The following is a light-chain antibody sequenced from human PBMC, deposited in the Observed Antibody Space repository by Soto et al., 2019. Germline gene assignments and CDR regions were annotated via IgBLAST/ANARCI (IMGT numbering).Light chain of an antibody. Sequence: EVVMTQSPATLSVSPGERATLSCRASQSVSSNLAWYQQKPGQAPRLLVYRASTRATGIPARFSGSGSGTEFTLVISSPQSEDFAVYYCQQYNDWPMYTFGQGTKVEIK. J-gene: IGKJ2*01. CDR1: QSVSSN. CDR2: RAS. V-gene: IGKV3-15*01. CDR3: QQYNDWPMYT.